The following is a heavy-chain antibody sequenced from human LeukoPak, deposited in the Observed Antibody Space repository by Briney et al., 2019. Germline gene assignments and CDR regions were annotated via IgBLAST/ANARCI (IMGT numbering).Heavy chain of an antibody. CDR3: AKHPYNDFWSGYYKGFDY. CDR2: FSGAGDYT. CDR1: GFTFSSYA. J-gene: IGHJ4*02. Sequence: GGSLRLSCAASGFTFSSYAMSWVRQAPGKGLERVSSFSGAGDYTHSADSVKGRFIISRDNSKNTLYLQMNSLRVEDTAVYYCAKHPYNDFWSGYYKGFDYWGQGTLVTVSS. D-gene: IGHD3-3*01. V-gene: IGHV3-23*01.